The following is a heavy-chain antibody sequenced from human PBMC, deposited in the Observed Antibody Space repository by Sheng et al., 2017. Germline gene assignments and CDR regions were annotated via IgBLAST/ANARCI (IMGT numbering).Heavy chain of an antibody. CDR2: ISSEGSTD. Sequence: QAQLVESGGGVVQPGKSLRLSCVGSGFTFSEYGIHWVRQAPGKGLEWVAVISSEGSTDYYRDSVKGRFAISRDNSRNTVYLQMNSLRAEDTALYFCAKDRMEHVVYYFDSWGQGTLVTVSS. D-gene: IGHD1-26*01. CDR3: AKDRMEHVVYYFDS. V-gene: IGHV3-30*18. J-gene: IGHJ4*02. CDR1: GFTFSEYG.